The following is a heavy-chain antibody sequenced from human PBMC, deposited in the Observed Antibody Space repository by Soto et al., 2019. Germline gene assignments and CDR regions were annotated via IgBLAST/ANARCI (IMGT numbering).Heavy chain of an antibody. Sequence: EVQLVESGGDMVQPGGSLRLSCVASGFTVSSNYMNWVRQAPGKGLEWVSLINSGGNTHYADSVEGRFTISRDNSKNTLYLQMNRLRVDATAVYYCARSSGNYVQSREFDYWGQGTLVTVSS. J-gene: IGHJ4*02. CDR1: GFTVSSNY. V-gene: IGHV3-66*01. D-gene: IGHD1-7*01. CDR3: ARSSGNYVQSREFDY. CDR2: INSGGNT.